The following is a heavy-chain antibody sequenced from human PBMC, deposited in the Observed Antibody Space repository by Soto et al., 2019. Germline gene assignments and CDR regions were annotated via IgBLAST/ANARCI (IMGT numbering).Heavy chain of an antibody. CDR1: GFNFITYS. Sequence: EVQLVESGGGPVRPGGSLKLSCAASGFNFITYSLSWVRQAPGKGLEWVASISSSAVYIAYADSVKGRFTICRDNANNSLYLQMNSLRAEDTATYYCVRDGLDYYDTERLYFDNWGQGTLVTVSS. D-gene: IGHD3-22*01. CDR2: ISSSAVYI. CDR3: VRDGLDYYDTERLYFDN. V-gene: IGHV3-21*01. J-gene: IGHJ4*02.